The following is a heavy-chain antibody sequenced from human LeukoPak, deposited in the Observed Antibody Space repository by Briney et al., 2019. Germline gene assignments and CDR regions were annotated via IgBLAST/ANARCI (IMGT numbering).Heavy chain of an antibody. V-gene: IGHV3-48*03. CDR1: GFTFSSYE. J-gene: IGHJ4*02. D-gene: IGHD6-19*01. CDR3: ARRFFKGRMSTSGWYSGPLDH. Sequence: QPGGSLRLSCAASGFTFSSYEMNWVHQAPGKGLEWVSYISSSGSTIYYADSVKGRFTISRDNSKSTLYLQLNSLRPDDTAVYYCARRFFKGRMSTSGWYSGPLDHWGQGTLVAVSS. CDR2: ISSSGSTI.